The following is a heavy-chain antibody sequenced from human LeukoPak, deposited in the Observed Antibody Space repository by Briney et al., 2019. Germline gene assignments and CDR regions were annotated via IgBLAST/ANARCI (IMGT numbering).Heavy chain of an antibody. D-gene: IGHD6-13*01. CDR3: ARGGGMRSWYDFDY. Sequence: GGSLRLSCAVSGFTFNNYWMSWVRQAPGKGLEFMANIKEAGSEKYYVDSVKGRFTISRDNDENSVHLQMNNLRAEDTAVYYCARGGGMRSWYDFDYWGQGILVTVSS. CDR1: GFTFNNYW. V-gene: IGHV3-7*04. J-gene: IGHJ4*02. CDR2: IKEAGSEK.